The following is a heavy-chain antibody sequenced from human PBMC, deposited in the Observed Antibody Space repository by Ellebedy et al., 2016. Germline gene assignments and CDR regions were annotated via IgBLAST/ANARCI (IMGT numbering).Heavy chain of an antibody. D-gene: IGHD6-19*01. CDR1: GDSINNNQD. J-gene: IGHJ4*02. V-gene: IGHV4-39*01. CDR3: ARLVSWAEAGGY. Sequence: SETLSLTXTVSGDSINNNQDWGWIRQPPGKGLEWIGSIYYSWTTFYNPSLKSLLTLSLDTSMNQFSLRLTSVTAADTAVYYCARLVSWAEAGGYWGQGTLVTVSS. CDR2: IYYSWTT.